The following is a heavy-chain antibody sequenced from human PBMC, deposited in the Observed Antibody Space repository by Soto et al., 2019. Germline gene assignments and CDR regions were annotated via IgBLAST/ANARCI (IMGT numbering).Heavy chain of an antibody. CDR2: IYYSAST. CDR1: GGSISSYY. CDR3: ARVDGYNYPIDY. D-gene: IGHD5-12*01. V-gene: IGHV4-59*01. J-gene: IGHJ4*02. Sequence: QVQLQESGPGLVKPSETLSLTCTVSGGSISSYYWSWIRQPPGKGLEWIGYIYYSASTNYNPSLKSRVTISVDTSKNQCSLKLSSVTAADTAVYYCARVDGYNYPIDYWGQGTLVTVSS.